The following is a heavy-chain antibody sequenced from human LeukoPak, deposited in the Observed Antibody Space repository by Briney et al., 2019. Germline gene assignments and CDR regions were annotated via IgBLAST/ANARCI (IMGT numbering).Heavy chain of an antibody. CDR3: VSPGVYYDSSGYYPFDY. CDR2: MNPNSGNT. J-gene: IGHJ4*02. Sequence: ASVNVSCKASGYTFTSYDINWVRQATGQGLEWMGWMNPNSGNTGYAQKFQGRVTMTRNTSIRTAYMELSSLRSEDTAVYYCVSPGVYYDSSGYYPFDYWGQGTLVTVSS. V-gene: IGHV1-8*01. CDR1: GYTFTSYD. D-gene: IGHD3-22*01.